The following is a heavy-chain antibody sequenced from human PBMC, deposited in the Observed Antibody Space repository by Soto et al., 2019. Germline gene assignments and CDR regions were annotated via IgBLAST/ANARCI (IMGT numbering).Heavy chain of an antibody. CDR2: LNWDGGGI. V-gene: IGHV3-9*01. CDR3: AKDKLNSNYEYYFDL. D-gene: IGHD4-4*01. CDR1: GFRFDDYA. Sequence: VQLVESGGGLVQPGGSLRLSCVASGFRFDDYAMHWVRQAPGKGLEWVSSLNWDGGGIGYADSVKGRFTISRDNAKNSLYLQMNSLRAEDTALYYCAKDKLNSNYEYYFDLWGQGTLVTVSS. J-gene: IGHJ4*02.